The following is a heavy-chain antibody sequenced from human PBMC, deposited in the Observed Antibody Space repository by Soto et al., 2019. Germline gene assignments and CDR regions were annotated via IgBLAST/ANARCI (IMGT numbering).Heavy chain of an antibody. D-gene: IGHD3-3*01. CDR1: GGSFSGYY. Sequence: PSETLSLTCAVYGGSFSGYYWSWIRQPPGKGLEWIGEINHSGSTNYNPSLKSRVTISVDTSKNQSSLKLSSVTAADTAVYYCARAQSGYYFYYGMDVWGQGTTVT. CDR2: INHSGST. J-gene: IGHJ6*02. CDR3: ARAQSGYYFYYGMDV. V-gene: IGHV4-34*01.